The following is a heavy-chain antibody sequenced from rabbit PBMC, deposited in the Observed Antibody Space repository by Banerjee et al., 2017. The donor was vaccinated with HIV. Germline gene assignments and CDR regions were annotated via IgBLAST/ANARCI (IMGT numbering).Heavy chain of an antibody. J-gene: IGHJ4*01. V-gene: IGHV1S40*01. CDR3: ARDLAGVIGWNFDW. Sequence: QSLEESGGDLVKPGASLTLTCTASGFSFSSSYYMCWVRQAPGKGLEWIACIYTGNSGSTYSASWAKGRFTISKTSSTTVTLQMTSLTAADTATYFCARDLAGVIGWNFDWWGPGTLVTVS. D-gene: IGHD4-1*01. CDR1: GFSFSSSYY. CDR2: IYTGNSGST.